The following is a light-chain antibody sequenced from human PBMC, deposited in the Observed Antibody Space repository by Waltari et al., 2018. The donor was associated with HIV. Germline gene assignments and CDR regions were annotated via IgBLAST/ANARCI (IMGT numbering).Light chain of an antibody. J-gene: IGKJ5*01. CDR3: QQTYSVSIT. CDR2: GVS. Sequence: HLTQSPSSLSASLGDKATITCRASQNIKTLLNWYQMRPGKAPRLLIYGVSGLPAGVPSRFTGGGSGSDFTLTINNLQPEDFASYFCQQTYSVSITFGPGTRVEI. V-gene: IGKV1-39*01. CDR1: QNIKTL.